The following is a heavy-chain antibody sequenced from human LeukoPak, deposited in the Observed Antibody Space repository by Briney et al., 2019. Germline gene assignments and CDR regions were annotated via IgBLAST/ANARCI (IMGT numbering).Heavy chain of an antibody. CDR3: AEDRGPQGSFDY. D-gene: IGHD2-15*01. V-gene: IGHV3-23*01. J-gene: IGHJ4*02. Sequence: PGGSLRLSCTGSGFSFTSYAMSWVRQSPGRGLEWVSTTSGTGRTTYYADSVKGRFSISRDNSKNTLYLRMNSLRAEDTAVYYCAEDRGPQGSFDYWGQGTLVTVSS. CDR1: GFSFTSYA. CDR2: TSGTGRTT.